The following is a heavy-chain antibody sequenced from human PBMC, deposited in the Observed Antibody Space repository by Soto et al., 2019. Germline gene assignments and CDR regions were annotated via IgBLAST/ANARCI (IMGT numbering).Heavy chain of an antibody. D-gene: IGHD4-17*01. J-gene: IGHJ4*02. CDR3: ASCYGDYSFDS. Sequence: EVQLVESGGGLVQPGGSLRLSCAASGFTFSSYEMNWVRQAPGKGLEWVSYISSSGGIMYYADSVKGRFTISRDNAKNSLYLQMNSLRAEDTAVYYCASCYGDYSFDSWGQGTLVTVSS. V-gene: IGHV3-48*03. CDR1: GFTFSSYE. CDR2: ISSSGGIM.